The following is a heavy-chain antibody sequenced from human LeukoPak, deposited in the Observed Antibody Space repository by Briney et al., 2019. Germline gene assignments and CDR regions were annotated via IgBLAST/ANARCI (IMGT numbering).Heavy chain of an antibody. Sequence: GGSLRLSCVVSGITLSNYGMSWVRQAPGKGLEWVSGISERGGSTNYADSVKGRFIISRDTSKNTVYLQMNSLRVEDTAVYFRAKRGIVIRAVIIIGFHKEAYYFDYWGQGILVTVSS. V-gene: IGHV3-23*01. J-gene: IGHJ4*02. CDR3: AKRGIVIRAVIIIGFHKEAYYFDY. D-gene: IGHD3-10*01. CDR2: ISERGGST. CDR1: GITLSNYG.